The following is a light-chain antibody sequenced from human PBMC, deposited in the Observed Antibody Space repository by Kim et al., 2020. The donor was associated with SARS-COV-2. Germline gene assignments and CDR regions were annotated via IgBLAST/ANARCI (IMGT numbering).Light chain of an antibody. CDR2: DTF. V-gene: IGKV3-11*01. Sequence: IVMTQSPATLSLSPGERATLSCRASQSITTALAWHQHKPGQAPRLLIYDTFKRAAGIPARFSGSGSGTDFTLTISSLEPEDFAVYYCQQRSIWPRLTFGGGTKLEI. CDR3: QQRSIWPRLT. CDR1: QSITTA. J-gene: IGKJ4*01.